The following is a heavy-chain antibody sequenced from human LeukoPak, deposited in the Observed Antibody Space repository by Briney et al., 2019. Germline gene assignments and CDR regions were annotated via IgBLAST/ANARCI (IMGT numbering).Heavy chain of an antibody. J-gene: IGHJ4*02. CDR1: GGTFSSYA. D-gene: IGHD4-23*01. V-gene: IGHV1-69*13. CDR2: IIPIFGTA. CDR3: ARDPVGTVVNPGLFDY. Sequence: ASVKVSCKASGGTFSSYAISWVRQAPGQGLEWMGGIIPIFGTANYAQKFQGRVTITADESTSTAYMELSSLRSEDTAVYYCARDPVGTVVNPGLFDYWGQGTLVTVSS.